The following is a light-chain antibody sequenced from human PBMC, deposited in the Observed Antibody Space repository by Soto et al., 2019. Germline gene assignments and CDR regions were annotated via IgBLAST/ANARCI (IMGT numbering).Light chain of an antibody. J-gene: IGKJ3*01. V-gene: IGKV3-11*01. Sequence: EIVLTQSPATLSLSPGERATLSCRASQSVSSYLAWYQQKPGQAPRLLIYDASQRATGVPARFSASGSGTDFTLTISSLQPEDFATYYCLQKYFYPFTLGPGTKVDI. CDR2: DAS. CDR1: QSVSSY. CDR3: LQKYFYPFT.